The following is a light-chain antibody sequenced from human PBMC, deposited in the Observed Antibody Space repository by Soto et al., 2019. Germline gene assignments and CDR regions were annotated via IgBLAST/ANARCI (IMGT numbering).Light chain of an antibody. CDR2: EVN. Sequence: QSALTQPPSASGSPGQSVAISCTGTSSDVGSYNYVSWYQQHPGKAPKLMLYEVNKRPSGVPDRFSGSKSGNTASLTVSGLQAEDEADYYCSSYAGSSNVFGTGTKLTVL. V-gene: IGLV2-8*01. J-gene: IGLJ1*01. CDR3: SSYAGSSNV. CDR1: SSDVGSYNY.